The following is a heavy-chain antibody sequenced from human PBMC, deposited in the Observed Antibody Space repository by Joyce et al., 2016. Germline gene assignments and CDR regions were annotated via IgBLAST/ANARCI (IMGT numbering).Heavy chain of an antibody. CDR3: ARAGYYHTSGYYYPNFNY. J-gene: IGHJ4*02. CDR2: TYYRSKWYN. CDR1: GDTVSSNIAA. Sequence: QVQLQQSGPGLVKPSQTLSLTCAISGDTVSSNIAAWNWLRQSSSRGLEWLGRTYYRSKWYNEYAVSVNSRITINPDTPKNQFSLQLNSVTPEDAAVYYCARAGYYHTSGYYYPNFNYWGPGTLVTVSS. V-gene: IGHV6-1*01. D-gene: IGHD3-22*01.